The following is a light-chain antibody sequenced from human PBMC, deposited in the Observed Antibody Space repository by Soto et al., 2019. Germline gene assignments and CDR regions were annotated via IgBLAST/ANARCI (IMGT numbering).Light chain of an antibody. J-gene: IGLJ1*01. CDR3: QSYDSSLSGSV. CDR1: SSNIGAGYD. V-gene: IGLV1-40*01. CDR2: GNS. Sequence: QSVLTQPPSVSGAPGQRVTISCTGSSSNIGAGYDVHWYQQLPGTAPKLLIYGNSNRPSGVPDRFSGSKSGTSASLAITGLQAEDEAXYYCQSYDSSLSGSVFG.